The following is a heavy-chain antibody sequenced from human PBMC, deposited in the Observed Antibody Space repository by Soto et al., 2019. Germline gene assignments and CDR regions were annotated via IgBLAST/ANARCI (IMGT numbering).Heavy chain of an antibody. CDR1: GYTFTGYY. D-gene: IGHD6-13*01. V-gene: IGHV1-2*04. Sequence: ASVKVSCKASGYTFTGYYMHWVRQAPGQGLEWMGWINPNSGGTNYAQKFQGWVTMTRDTSISTAYMELSRLRSDDTAVYYCAREHSSSWYGTYYYYGMDFWGQGTTVTVS. CDR2: INPNSGGT. CDR3: AREHSSSWYGTYYYYGMDF. J-gene: IGHJ6*02.